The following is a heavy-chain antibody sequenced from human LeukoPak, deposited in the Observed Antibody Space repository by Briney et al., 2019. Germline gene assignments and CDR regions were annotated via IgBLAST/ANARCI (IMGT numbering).Heavy chain of an antibody. CDR1: GGTFSSYA. CDR3: ARMMTPRHYYDRSGYYYGAFDI. Sequence: ASVKVSCKASGGTFSSYAISWVRQAPGQGLEWMGWISGYNGHTNYAQKFQGRVTMTTDTSTSTAYMELRSPRSDDTAVYYCARMMTPRHYYDRSGYYYGAFDIWGQGTMVTVSS. J-gene: IGHJ3*02. V-gene: IGHV1-18*01. D-gene: IGHD3-22*01. CDR2: ISGYNGHT.